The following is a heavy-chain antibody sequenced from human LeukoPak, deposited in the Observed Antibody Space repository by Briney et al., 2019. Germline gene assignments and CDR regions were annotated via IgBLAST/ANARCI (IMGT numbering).Heavy chain of an antibody. Sequence: PGGSLRLSCAASEFTFGPYPMIWVRQAPGKGLEWVSYLSSRSDTMYYADSVKGRFTISRDNAKNSLYLQMNSLRVEDTAVYYCASGMRVGPNIWGQGTLVTVSS. CDR1: EFTFGPYP. V-gene: IGHV3-48*04. CDR3: ASGMRVGPNI. D-gene: IGHD1-26*01. CDR2: LSSRSDTM. J-gene: IGHJ4*02.